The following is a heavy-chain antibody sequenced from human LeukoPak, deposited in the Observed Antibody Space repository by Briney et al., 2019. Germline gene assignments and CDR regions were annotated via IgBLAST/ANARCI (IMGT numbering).Heavy chain of an antibody. CDR1: GGSFSGYY. J-gene: IGHJ6*03. CDR2: TYYSGST. D-gene: IGHD3-10*01. CDR3: ARVGYGSGSYWRDYYYYYMDV. V-gene: IGHV4-59*12. Sequence: SETLSLTCAVYGGSFSGYYWSWIRQPPGKGLEWIGYTYYSGSTYYNPSLKSRVTISVDTSKNQFSLKLSSVTAADTAVYYCARVGYGSGSYWRDYYYYYMDVWGKGTTVTVSS.